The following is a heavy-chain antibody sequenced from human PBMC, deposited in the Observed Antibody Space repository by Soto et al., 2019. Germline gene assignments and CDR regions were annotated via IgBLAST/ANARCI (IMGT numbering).Heavy chain of an antibody. J-gene: IGHJ5*02. CDR2: INAGNCNT. D-gene: IGHD5-18*01. Sequence: ASVKVSCKASGYTFTSYAMHWVRQAPGQRLEGMGWINAGNCNTKYSQKVQGRVTITRHTSASTAYMELRRLRSDATGVYSCARRGRGTAMVLGSWGQGTLVTAS. V-gene: IGHV1-3*01. CDR3: ARRGRGTAMVLGS. CDR1: GYTFTSYA.